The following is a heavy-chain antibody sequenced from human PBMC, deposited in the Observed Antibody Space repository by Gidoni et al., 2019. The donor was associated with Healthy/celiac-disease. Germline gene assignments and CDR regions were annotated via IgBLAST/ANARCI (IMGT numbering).Heavy chain of an antibody. D-gene: IGHD3-22*01. CDR1: GGSISSHY. CDR3: ARDPRYYYDSSGHWYFDL. Sequence: QVQLQESGPGLVKPSDTLSLTCTVSGGSISSHYWSWIRQPPGKGLEWIGYIYYSGSTNYNPSLKSRVTISVDTSKNQFSLKLSSVTAADTAVYYCARDPRYYYDSSGHWYFDLWGRGTLVTVSS. J-gene: IGHJ2*01. V-gene: IGHV4-59*11. CDR2: IYYSGST.